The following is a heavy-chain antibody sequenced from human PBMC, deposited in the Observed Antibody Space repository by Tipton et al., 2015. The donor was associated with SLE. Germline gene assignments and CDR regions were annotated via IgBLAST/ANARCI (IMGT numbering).Heavy chain of an antibody. J-gene: IGHJ3*01. CDR3: ARLDRGAVAS. Sequence: TLSLTCTVSGGSISSSSYYWGWIRQPPGKGLEWIGSIYYSGSTYYNPSLKSRVTISVDTSKNQFSLKLSSVTAADTAVYYCARLDRGAVASWGQGTMVTVSS. D-gene: IGHD6-19*01. CDR1: GGSISSSSYY. V-gene: IGHV4-39*01. CDR2: IYYSGST.